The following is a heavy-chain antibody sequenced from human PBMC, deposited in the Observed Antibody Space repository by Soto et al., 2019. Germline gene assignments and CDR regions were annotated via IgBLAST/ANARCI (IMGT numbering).Heavy chain of an antibody. Sequence: ASVKVSCKASGYTFTSYGISWVRQAPGQGLEWMGWISAYNGNTNYAQKLKGRVTMTTDTSTSTAYMELRNLRSDDTAVYYCARDFRIQLWSRAEYFQHWGQGTLVTVSS. CDR3: ARDFRIQLWSRAEYFQH. CDR1: GYTFTSYG. J-gene: IGHJ1*01. D-gene: IGHD5-18*01. V-gene: IGHV1-18*01. CDR2: ISAYNGNT.